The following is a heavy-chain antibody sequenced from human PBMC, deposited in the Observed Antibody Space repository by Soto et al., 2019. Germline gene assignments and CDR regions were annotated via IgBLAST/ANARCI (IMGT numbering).Heavy chain of an antibody. J-gene: IGHJ6*02. CDR3: ARGGRRSPGMDV. V-gene: IGHV4-31*03. CDR1: GGSISSGGYY. CDR2: IYYSGST. Sequence: PSETLSLTCTVSGGSISSGGYYWSWIRQHPGKGLEWIGYIYYSGSTYYNPSLKSRVTISVDTSKNQFSLKLSSVTAADTAVYYCARGGRRSPGMDVSGQGTTVTVSS.